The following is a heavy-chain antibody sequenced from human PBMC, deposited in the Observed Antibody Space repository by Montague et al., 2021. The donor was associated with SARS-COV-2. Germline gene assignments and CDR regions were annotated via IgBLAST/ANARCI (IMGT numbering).Heavy chain of an antibody. J-gene: IGHJ4*02. CDR3: ARGAPGY. CDR2: INYGGST. V-gene: IGHV4-34*01. D-gene: IGHD1-1*01. Sequence: SETLSLTCAVYGGSFSDYHWTWIRQSPGGGLEWIGQINYGGSTKYNPSLRSRVTISIDTSKNQFSLKLTSVTAADTAVYYCARGAPGYWGQGTLATASS. CDR1: GGSFSDYH.